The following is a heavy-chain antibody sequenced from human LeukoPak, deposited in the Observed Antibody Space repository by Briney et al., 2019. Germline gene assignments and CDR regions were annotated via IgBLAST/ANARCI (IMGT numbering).Heavy chain of an antibody. V-gene: IGHV3-74*01. J-gene: IGHJ4*02. CDR1: GFTFSSYW. Sequence: GGSLRLSCAASGFTFSSYWMYWVRQAPGKGLVWVSRINSDGKTTNYADSVKGRFTISRDNAKNTLYLQMNSLRAEDTAVYYCARGNTGRTVTFYFGYWGQGTLVTVSS. D-gene: IGHD4-17*01. CDR3: ARGNTGRTVTFYFGY. CDR2: INSDGKTT.